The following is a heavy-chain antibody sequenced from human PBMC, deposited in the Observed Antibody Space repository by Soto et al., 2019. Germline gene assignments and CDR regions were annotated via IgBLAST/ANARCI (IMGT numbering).Heavy chain of an antibody. Sequence: QVQLVESGGGVVQPGRSLRLSCAASGFTFSSYGMHWVRQAPGKGLEWVAVIWDDGSNKYYADSVKGRFTISRDNSKNTLYLKMNSLRAEDTAVYYCARPYCSGGSCYYDAFDIWGQGTMVTVSS. V-gene: IGHV3-33*01. D-gene: IGHD2-15*01. CDR1: GFTFSSYG. CDR2: IWDDGSNK. J-gene: IGHJ3*02. CDR3: ARPYCSGGSCYYDAFDI.